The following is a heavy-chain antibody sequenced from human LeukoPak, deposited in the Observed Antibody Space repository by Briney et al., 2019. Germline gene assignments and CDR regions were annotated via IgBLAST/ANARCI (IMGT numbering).Heavy chain of an antibody. CDR1: GFTFGGYG. D-gene: IGHD1-14*01. Sequence: PGGSLRLSCAASGFTFGGYGMHWFRQTPGNGLEWVAVIAYDGSRAFYADSVKGRFTISRDNSKNTMSVQMDDLRAEDTAVYYCTRYNNDHFDYWGQGTLVTVSS. J-gene: IGHJ4*02. CDR3: TRYNNDHFDY. CDR2: IAYDGSRA. V-gene: IGHV3-33*08.